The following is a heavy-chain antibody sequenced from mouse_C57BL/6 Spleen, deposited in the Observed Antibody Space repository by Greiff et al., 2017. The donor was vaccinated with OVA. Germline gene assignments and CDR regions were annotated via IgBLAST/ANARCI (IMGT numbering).Heavy chain of an antibody. V-gene: IGHV1-42*01. CDR1: GYSFTGYY. D-gene: IGHD2-3*01. J-gene: IGHJ4*01. CDR2: INPSTGGT. Sequence: EVKLMESGPELVKPGASVKISCKASGYSFTGYYMNWVKQSPEKSLEWIGEINPSTGGTTYNQKFKAKATLTVDKSSSTAYMQLKSLTSEDSAVYYCARWMDYYAMDYWGQGTSVTVSS. CDR3: ARWMDYYAMDY.